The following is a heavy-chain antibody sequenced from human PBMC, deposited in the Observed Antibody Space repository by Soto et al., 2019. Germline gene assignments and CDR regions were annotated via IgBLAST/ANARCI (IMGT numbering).Heavy chain of an antibody. CDR1: GFTFSSYS. CDR3: ARDAGSDIVVVVAEPVYYYYMDV. CDR2: ISSSSSYI. Sequence: GGSLRLSCAASGFTFSSYSMNWVRQAPGEGLEWVSSISSSSSYIYYADSVKGRFTISRDNAKNSLYLQMNSLRAEDTAVYYCARDAGSDIVVVVAEPVYYYYMDVWGKGTTVTVSS. D-gene: IGHD2-15*01. V-gene: IGHV3-21*01. J-gene: IGHJ6*03.